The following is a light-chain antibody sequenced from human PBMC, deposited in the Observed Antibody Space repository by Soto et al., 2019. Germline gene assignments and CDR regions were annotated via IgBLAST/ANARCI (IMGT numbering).Light chain of an antibody. Sequence: EIVMTQSPATPSVSPGERATLSCSASQSVSSNLAWYQQKPGQAPRLLIYGASTRATGIPARFSGSGSGTEFTLTISSLQSEDFAVYYCQQYNSWPPYTFGQGTRLEIK. J-gene: IGKJ5*01. CDR2: GAS. V-gene: IGKV3-15*01. CDR1: QSVSSN. CDR3: QQYNSWPPYT.